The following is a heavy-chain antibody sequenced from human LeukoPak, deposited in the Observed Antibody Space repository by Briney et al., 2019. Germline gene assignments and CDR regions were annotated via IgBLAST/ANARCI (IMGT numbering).Heavy chain of an antibody. V-gene: IGHV6-1*01. J-gene: IGHJ5*02. D-gene: IGHD1-26*01. Sequence: SQTPSLTCAISGDSVSSNGAAWISIRQSPSRGLEWLERTYYRSKWYNDYAVSVKSRITITPDTSKSQFALQLNSVTPEDTAVYDCAREGEVGTTWSWFDPWGQGTLVTVSS. CDR1: GDSVSSNGAA. CDR2: TYYRSKWYN. CDR3: AREGEVGTTWSWFDP.